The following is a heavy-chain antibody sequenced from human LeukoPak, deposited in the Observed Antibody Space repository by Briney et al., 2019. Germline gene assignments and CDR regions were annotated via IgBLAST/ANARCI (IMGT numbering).Heavy chain of an antibody. J-gene: IGHJ5*02. V-gene: IGHV4-39*07. CDR3: ARQGITIFGVATKRRGWFDP. CDR2: VGYSGSS. Sequence: SETLSLTCTVSGGSISSSRHYWVWLRQAPGMGLEWIRSVGYSGSSYYNPSLKSRVTISVDTSKNQFSLKLSSLTAADTAVYYCARQGITIFGVATKRRGWFDPWGQGTLVTVSS. CDR1: GGSISSSRHY. D-gene: IGHD3-3*01.